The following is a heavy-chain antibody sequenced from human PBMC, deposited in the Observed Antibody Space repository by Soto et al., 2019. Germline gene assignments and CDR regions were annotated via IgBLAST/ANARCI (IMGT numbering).Heavy chain of an antibody. J-gene: IGHJ6*02. D-gene: IGHD6-6*01. CDR3: ARQGSSSSFYYYYYGMDV. Sequence: SETLSLTCTVSGGSISSYYWSWIRQPPGKGLEWIGYIYYSGSTNYNPSLKSRVTISVDTSKNQFSLKLSSVTAADTAVYYCARQGSSSSFYYYYYGMDVWGQGTTVNVSS. V-gene: IGHV4-59*01. CDR1: GGSISSYY. CDR2: IYYSGST.